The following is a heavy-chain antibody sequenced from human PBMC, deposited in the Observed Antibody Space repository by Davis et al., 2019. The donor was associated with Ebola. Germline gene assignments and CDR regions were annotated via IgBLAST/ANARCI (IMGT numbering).Heavy chain of an antibody. CDR2: ISASSII. V-gene: IGHV3-69-1*01. CDR3: ARRGPVVTPLDC. D-gene: IGHD4-23*01. CDR1: GFTFSGYS. Sequence: PGGSLRLSCEASGFTFSGYSMNWARQAPGKGLEWLSSISASSIIYYADSVKGRFTISRDNARNSLYLQMDSLKDEDTALYYCARRGPVVTPLDCWGQGTLVTVSS. J-gene: IGHJ4*02.